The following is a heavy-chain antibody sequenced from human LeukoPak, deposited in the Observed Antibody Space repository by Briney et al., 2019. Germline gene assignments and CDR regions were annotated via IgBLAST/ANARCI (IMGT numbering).Heavy chain of an antibody. J-gene: IGHJ4*02. D-gene: IGHD3-22*01. CDR1: GFTFSSYS. V-gene: IGHV3-66*04. Sequence: GGSLRLSCAASGFTFSSYSMNWVRQAPGQGLEWVSVIYIGGSTYYAASASGRFTISRYNSKNTLYRQINSLRAEHPAVYYCASHGSSGRKGLAYWGPGTLVTVSS. CDR3: ASHGSSGRKGLAY. CDR2: IYIGGST.